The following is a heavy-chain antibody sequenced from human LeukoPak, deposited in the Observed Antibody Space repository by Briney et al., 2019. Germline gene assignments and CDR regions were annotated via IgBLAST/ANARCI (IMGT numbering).Heavy chain of an antibody. Sequence: GRSLRLSCAASGFTFDDYAMHWVRQTPGKGLEWVSGINWKSGSIGYADSMKGRFTISRDNAKNSLYLQMNSLRPEDTAFYYCAKDHGGGGSGSYYKSHLPRGVYYYYYGMDVWGQGTTVTVSS. V-gene: IGHV3-9*01. CDR3: AKDHGGGGSGSYYKSHLPRGVYYYYYGMDV. D-gene: IGHD3-10*01. J-gene: IGHJ6*02. CDR2: INWKSGSI. CDR1: GFTFDDYA.